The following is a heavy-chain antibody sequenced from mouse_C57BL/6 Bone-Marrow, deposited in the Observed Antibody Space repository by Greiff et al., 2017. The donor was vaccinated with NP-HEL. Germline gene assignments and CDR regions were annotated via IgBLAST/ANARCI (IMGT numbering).Heavy chain of an antibody. CDR3: ARQRGSYYEDAMDY. V-gene: IGHV5-12*01. CDR1: GFTFSDYY. J-gene: IGHJ4*01. D-gene: IGHD2-4*01. CDR2: ISNGGGST. Sequence: EVQRVESGGGLVQPGGSLKLSCAASGFTFSDYYMYWVRQTPEKRLEWVAYISNGGGSTYYPDTVKGRFTISRDNAKNTLYLQMSRLKSEDTAMYYCARQRGSYYEDAMDYWGQGTSVTVSS.